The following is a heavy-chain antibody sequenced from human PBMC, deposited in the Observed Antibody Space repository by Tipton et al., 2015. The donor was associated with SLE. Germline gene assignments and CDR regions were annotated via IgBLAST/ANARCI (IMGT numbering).Heavy chain of an antibody. CDR3: ASDRLPGDHDAFDI. V-gene: IGHV4-59*01. CDR1: GGSISSYY. Sequence: TLSLTCTVSGGSISSYYWSWIRQPPGKGLEWIGYIYYSGSTNYNPSLKSRVTISVDTSKNQFSLKLSSVTAADTAVYYCASDRLPGDHDAFDIWGQGTMVTVSS. J-gene: IGHJ3*02. D-gene: IGHD7-27*01. CDR2: IYYSGST.